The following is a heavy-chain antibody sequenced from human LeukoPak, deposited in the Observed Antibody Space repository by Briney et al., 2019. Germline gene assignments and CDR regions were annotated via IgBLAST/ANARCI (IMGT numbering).Heavy chain of an antibody. V-gene: IGHV3-33*01. CDR2: IWYDGSNK. CDR3: ARGYDSSGQGAFDI. CDR1: GFTFSSYG. Sequence: TGGSLRLSCAASGFTFSSYGMHWVRQAPGKGLEWVAVIWYDGSNKYYADSAKGRFTISRDNSKNTLYLQMNSLRAEDTAVYYCARGYDSSGQGAFDIWGQGTMVTVSS. J-gene: IGHJ3*02. D-gene: IGHD3-22*01.